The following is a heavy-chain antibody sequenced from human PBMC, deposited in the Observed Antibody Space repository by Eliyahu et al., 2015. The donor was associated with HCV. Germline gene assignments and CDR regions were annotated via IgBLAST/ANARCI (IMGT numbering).Heavy chain of an antibody. D-gene: IGHD5-12*01. V-gene: IGHV3-9*01. Sequence: EVQLVESGGGLVQPGRSLRLSCVASGXSXDDHAMXXVRQXPGKGLEXVSGISWNSDTIGYGDSVKGRFTISRDNAKNSLFLQMNSLRPEDTAFYFCSKGGRGYSGWGVDHWGQGTLVTVSS. CDR3: SKGGRGYSGWGVDH. CDR2: ISWNSDTI. J-gene: IGHJ5*02. CDR1: GXSXDDHA.